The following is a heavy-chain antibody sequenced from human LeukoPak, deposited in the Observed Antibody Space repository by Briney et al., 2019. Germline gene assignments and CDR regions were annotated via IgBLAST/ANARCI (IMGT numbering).Heavy chain of an antibody. CDR1: GGSFSGYY. Sequence: SETLSLTCAVYGGSFSGYYWSWIRQPPGKGLEWIGGINHSGSTNCNPSLKSRVTISVDTSKNQFSLKLSSVTAADTAVYYCARGYWYFDLWGRGTLVTVSS. V-gene: IGHV4-34*01. CDR3: ARGYWYFDL. CDR2: INHSGST. J-gene: IGHJ2*01.